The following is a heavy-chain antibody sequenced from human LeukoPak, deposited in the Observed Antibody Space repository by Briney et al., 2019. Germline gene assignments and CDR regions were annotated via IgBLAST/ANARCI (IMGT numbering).Heavy chain of an antibody. Sequence: GGSLRLSCAASGFTFSSYGMHWVRQAPGKGLEWVAVISYDGSNKYYADSVKGRFTISRDNSKNTLYLQMNSLRAEDTAVYYCARDKAHGDYALRWYFDLWGRGTLVTVSS. CDR2: ISYDGSNK. CDR3: ARDKAHGDYALRWYFDL. V-gene: IGHV3-30*03. J-gene: IGHJ2*01. CDR1: GFTFSSYG. D-gene: IGHD4-17*01.